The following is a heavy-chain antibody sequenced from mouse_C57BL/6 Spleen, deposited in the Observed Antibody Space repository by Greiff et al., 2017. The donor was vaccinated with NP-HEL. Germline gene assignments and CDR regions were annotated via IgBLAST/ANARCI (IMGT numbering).Heavy chain of an antibody. CDR1: GYTFTDYE. CDR3: TRGGPYGNYLYYFDY. Sequence: QVQLKESGAELVRPGASVTLSCKASGYTFTDYEMHWVKQTPVHGLVWIGAIDTETGGTAYNQKFKGKAILTADKSSSTAYMVLRSLTSEDSAVYYCTRGGPYGNYLYYFDYWGQGTTLTVSS. CDR2: IDTETGGT. V-gene: IGHV1-15*01. J-gene: IGHJ2*01. D-gene: IGHD2-1*01.